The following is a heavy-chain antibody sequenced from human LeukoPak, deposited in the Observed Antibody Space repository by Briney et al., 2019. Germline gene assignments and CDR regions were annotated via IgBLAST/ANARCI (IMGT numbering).Heavy chain of an antibody. CDR2: IYYTGST. J-gene: IGHJ4*02. D-gene: IGHD3-16*01. Sequence: SETLSLTCTVSGGSISSSSYYWGWIRQPPGKGLEWIGSIYYTGSTNYNPSLKSRVTISVDTSKNQFSLKLSSVTAADTAVYYCARQNPMGGTFDYWGQGTLVTVSS. CDR3: ARQNPMGGTFDY. CDR1: GGSISSSSYY. V-gene: IGHV4-39*07.